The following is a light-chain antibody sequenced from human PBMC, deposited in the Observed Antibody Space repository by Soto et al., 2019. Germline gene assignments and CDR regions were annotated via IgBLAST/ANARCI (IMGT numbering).Light chain of an antibody. CDR3: AAWDDSLNGWV. Sequence: QPVLTQPPSASGTPGQRVTISCSGGSSNIGGDTVNWYQQVPGTAPKLLIYSDNRRPSGVPGRFSGSTSGTSASLAISGLQSEDEADYYCAAWDDSLNGWVFGGGTKLTVL. J-gene: IGLJ3*02. CDR2: SDN. CDR1: SSNIGGDT. V-gene: IGLV1-44*01.